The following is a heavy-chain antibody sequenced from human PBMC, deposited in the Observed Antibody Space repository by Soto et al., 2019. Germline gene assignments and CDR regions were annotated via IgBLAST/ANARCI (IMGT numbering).Heavy chain of an antibody. V-gene: IGHV3-7*01. CDR1: GFTFSSYW. CDR3: VRGTDFKYPHYFDY. CDR2: IKQDGSEK. D-gene: IGHD3-3*01. Sequence: PGGSLRLSCAASGFTFSSYWMTWVRQAPGKGLEWVANIKQDGSEKYYVDSVKGRFTISRDNAKKSLYLQMNSLRAEDTAVYYCVRGTDFKYPHYFDYWGQGTLVTVSS. J-gene: IGHJ4*02.